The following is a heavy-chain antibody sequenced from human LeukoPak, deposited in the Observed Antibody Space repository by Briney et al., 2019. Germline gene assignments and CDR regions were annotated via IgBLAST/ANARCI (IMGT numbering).Heavy chain of an antibody. D-gene: IGHD1-1*01. CDR3: ARAKRGTPLPTSYYYYAMDV. V-gene: IGHV3-23*01. J-gene: IGHJ6*02. Sequence: GGSLRPSCAASGFTFSTYAMNWVRQAPGKGLEWVTGSSGSGTSTHYADSVKGRFTISRDNSKKTLYLQMNSLRVEDTAVYFCARAKRGTPLPTSYYYYAMDVWGQGTTVTVSS. CDR1: GFTFSTYA. CDR2: SSGSGTST.